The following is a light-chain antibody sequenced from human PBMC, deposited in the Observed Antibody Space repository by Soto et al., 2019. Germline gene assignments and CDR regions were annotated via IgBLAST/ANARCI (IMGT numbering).Light chain of an antibody. V-gene: IGKV1-5*03. J-gene: IGKJ5*01. CDR2: KAS. CDR3: QQQTRHLIA. CDR1: QSISSW. Sequence: DMEMTQSASTLSVTVGDRVAIGCRASQSISSWLAWYQKKPGKAPKILIYKASSLESWVPPRSRCSGSVREFHLTISSLPIDGFASYSWQQQTRHLIACGQGTRVEIK.